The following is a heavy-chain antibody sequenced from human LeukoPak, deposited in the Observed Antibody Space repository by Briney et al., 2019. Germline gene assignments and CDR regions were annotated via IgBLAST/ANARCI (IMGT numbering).Heavy chain of an antibody. CDR3: AAKGGGNSAFDY. J-gene: IGHJ4*02. V-gene: IGHV3-23*01. D-gene: IGHD4-23*01. CDR2: ISGSGGST. CDR1: GFTFSSYA. Sequence: PGGSLRLSCAASGFTFSSYAMSWVRQAPGKGLEWASAISGSGGSTYYADSVKGRFTISRDNSKNTLYLQMNSLRAEDTAVYYCAAKGGGNSAFDYWGQGTLVTVSS.